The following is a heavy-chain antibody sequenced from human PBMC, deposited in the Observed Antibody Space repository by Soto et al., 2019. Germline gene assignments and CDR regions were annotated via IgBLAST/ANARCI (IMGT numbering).Heavy chain of an antibody. CDR1: GYSISSGYY. V-gene: IGHV4-38-2*02. D-gene: IGHD3-3*01. J-gene: IGHJ5*02. Sequence: TSETLSLTCAVSGYSISSGYYWGWIRQPPGKGLEWIGSIYHSGSTYYNPSLKSRVTISVDTSKNQFSLKLSSVTAADTAVYYCARDGFLEWLLYGEVSANWFDPWGQGTLVTVSS. CDR2: IYHSGST. CDR3: ARDGFLEWLLYGEVSANWFDP.